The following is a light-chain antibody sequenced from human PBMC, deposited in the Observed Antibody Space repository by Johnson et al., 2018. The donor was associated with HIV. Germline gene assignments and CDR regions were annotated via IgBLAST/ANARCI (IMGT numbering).Light chain of an antibody. CDR3: GAWDASLSAYV. V-gene: IGLV1-51*02. J-gene: IGLJ1*01. CDR2: ENN. CDR1: TSNVGINF. Sequence: QSVLTQPPSVSAAQGQDVIISCSGSTSNVGINFVSWYQQFPGRAPKLLIYENNKRPSGIPDRFSSSKSGTSATLGITGLQTGDEADYYCGAWDASLSAYVFGTGTKVTVL.